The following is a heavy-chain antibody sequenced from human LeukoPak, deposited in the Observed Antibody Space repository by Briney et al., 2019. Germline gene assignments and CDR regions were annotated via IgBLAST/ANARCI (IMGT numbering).Heavy chain of an antibody. CDR1: GFTFSNYA. V-gene: IGHV3-23*01. J-gene: IGHJ5*02. CDR3: AKDRISVAAPYNWFDP. Sequence: GGSLRLSCAASGFTFSNYAMSWVRRPPGKGLEWVSTVSGSGLSTYSADSVKGRFTISRDNSKNTLSLQMNSLRAEDTAVYYCAKDRISVAAPYNWFDPWGQGTLVTVSS. D-gene: IGHD2-15*01. CDR2: VSGSGLST.